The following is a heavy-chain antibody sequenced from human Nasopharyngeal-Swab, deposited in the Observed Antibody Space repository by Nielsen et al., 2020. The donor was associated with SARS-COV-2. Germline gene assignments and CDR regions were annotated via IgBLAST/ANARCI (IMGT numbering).Heavy chain of an antibody. Sequence: ASVKVSCKASGYTFTSYYMHWVRQAPGQGLEWMGIINPSGGSTSYAQKFQGRVTMTRNTSISTAYMELSSLRSEDTAVYYCAGGLRRGANDYWGQGTLVTVSS. J-gene: IGHJ4*02. V-gene: IGHV1-46*01. D-gene: IGHD1-26*01. CDR2: INPSGGST. CDR1: GYTFTSYY. CDR3: AGGLRRGANDY.